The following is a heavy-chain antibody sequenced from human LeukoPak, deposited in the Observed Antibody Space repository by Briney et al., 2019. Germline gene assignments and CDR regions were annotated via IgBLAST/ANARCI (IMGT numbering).Heavy chain of an antibody. Sequence: GGSLRLSCAASGFTFSNYWMSWVRQAPGKGLEWVANIKQDGSEKYYVDSVKGRFTISRDNAKNSLYLQMNSLRAEDTAVYYCATGRSWSGFDYWGQGTLSPSPQ. D-gene: IGHD6-13*01. CDR2: IKQDGSEK. CDR1: GFTFSNYW. V-gene: IGHV3-7*04. CDR3: ATGRSWSGFDY. J-gene: IGHJ4*02.